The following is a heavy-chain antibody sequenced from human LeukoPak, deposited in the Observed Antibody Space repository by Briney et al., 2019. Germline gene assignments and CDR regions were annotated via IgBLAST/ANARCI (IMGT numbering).Heavy chain of an antibody. CDR1: GYTFTSYD. CDR3: ARLEPSLRGPTFDY. CDR2: MNPNSGNT. V-gene: IGHV1-8*03. J-gene: IGHJ4*02. Sequence: GASVKVSCKASGYTFTSYDINWVRQATGQGLEWMGWMNPNSGNTGYAQKFQGRVTITRNTSISTAYMELSSLRSEDTAVYFCARLEPSLRGPTFDYWGQGTLVTVSS. D-gene: IGHD4-17*01.